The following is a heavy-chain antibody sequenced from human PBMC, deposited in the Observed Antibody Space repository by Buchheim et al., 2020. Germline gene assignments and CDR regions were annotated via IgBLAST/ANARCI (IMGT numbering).Heavy chain of an antibody. J-gene: IGHJ4*02. CDR2: INPDSGGT. CDR1: GFTLTGYY. V-gene: IGHV1-2*02. CDR3: ARTSSFDY. Sequence: QVQLVQSGAEVKKPGASVKVSCKASGFTLTGYYMHWVRQAPGQGLEWTGWINPDSGGTNYAQKFQGRVTMTRDTSLNIAYMELSSLTSDDSAVYYCARTSSFDYWGQGTL.